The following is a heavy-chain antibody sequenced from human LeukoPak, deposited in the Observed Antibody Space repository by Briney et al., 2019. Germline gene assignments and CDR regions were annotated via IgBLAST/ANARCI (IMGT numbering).Heavy chain of an antibody. CDR3: AGIMAGTEFDY. V-gene: IGHV1-3*01. Sequence: VASVKVSCKASGYTFTSYAMHWVRQAPGQRLEWMGWINAGNGNTKYSQKFQGRVTITRDTSASTAYMELSSLRSEDTAVYYCAGIMAGTEFDYWGQGTLVTASS. J-gene: IGHJ4*02. CDR2: INAGNGNT. CDR1: GYTFTSYA. D-gene: IGHD6-19*01.